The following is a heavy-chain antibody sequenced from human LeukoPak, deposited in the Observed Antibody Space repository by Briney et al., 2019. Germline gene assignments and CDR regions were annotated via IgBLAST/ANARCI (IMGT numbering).Heavy chain of an antibody. CDR3: ARGIRQYAKSYFDY. V-gene: IGHV3-11*01. D-gene: IGHD4-11*01. J-gene: IGHJ4*02. Sequence: PGGSLRLSCAASGFTFSDYHMSWIRQAPGKGLEWLSYISSSGTTIYYTDSVKGRFTISRDNAKNSLYLQMNSLRAEDTAVYYCARGIRQYAKSYFDYWGQGTLVTVSS. CDR1: GFTFSDYH. CDR2: ISSSGTTI.